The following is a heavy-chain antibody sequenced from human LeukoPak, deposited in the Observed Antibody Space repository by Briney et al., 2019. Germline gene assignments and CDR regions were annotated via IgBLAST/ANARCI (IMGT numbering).Heavy chain of an antibody. V-gene: IGHV4-39*01. J-gene: IGHJ4*02. D-gene: IGHD3-22*01. Sequence: PSETLSLTCTVSGGSISSSSYYWGWIRQPPGKGLEWIGSIYYSGSTYYNPSLKSRVTISVDTCKNQFSLKLSSVTAADTAVYYCARHPLVLLLPTPYYFDYWGQGTLVTVSS. CDR1: GGSISSSSYY. CDR2: IYYSGST. CDR3: ARHPLVLLLPTPYYFDY.